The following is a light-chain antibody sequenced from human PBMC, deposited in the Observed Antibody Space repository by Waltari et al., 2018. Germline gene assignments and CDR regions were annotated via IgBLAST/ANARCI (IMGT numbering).Light chain of an antibody. Sequence: DIQMTQSPSTLSASVGETVTITCRASQSIYKWLAWYQQKPGKVPKLLIWKASNLQSGVPSRFSGSGSGTDFSLTISSVQPDDFATYYCQQYTTYPETFGQGTKVEIK. CDR3: QQYTTYPET. V-gene: IGKV1-5*03. J-gene: IGKJ1*01. CDR1: QSIYKW. CDR2: KAS.